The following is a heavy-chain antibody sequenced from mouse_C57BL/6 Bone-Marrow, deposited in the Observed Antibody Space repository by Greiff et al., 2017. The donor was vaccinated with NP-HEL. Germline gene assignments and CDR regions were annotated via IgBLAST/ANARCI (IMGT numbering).Heavy chain of an antibody. CDR2: ISYDGSN. J-gene: IGHJ4*01. CDR3: ARTTYYFGMDY. CDR1: GYSITSGYY. D-gene: IGHD2-12*01. Sequence: EVQLVESGPGLVKPSQSLSLTCSVTGYSITSGYYWNWIRQFPGNKLEWMGYISYDGSNNYNPSLKNRISITRDTSKNQFFLKLNSVTTEDTATYYCARTTYYFGMDYWGQGTSVTVSS. V-gene: IGHV3-6*01.